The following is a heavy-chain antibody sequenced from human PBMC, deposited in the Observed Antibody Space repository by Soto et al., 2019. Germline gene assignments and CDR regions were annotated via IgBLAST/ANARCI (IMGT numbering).Heavy chain of an antibody. Sequence: PSETLSLTCTVSGGSISSGDYYWSWIRQPPGKGLEWIGYIYYSGSTYYNPSLKSRVTISVDTSKNQFSLKLSSVTAADTAVYYCAREGYSYGYDGMDVWGQGTTVTVSS. CDR2: IYYSGST. CDR1: GGSISSGDYY. CDR3: AREGYSYGYDGMDV. J-gene: IGHJ6*02. D-gene: IGHD5-18*01. V-gene: IGHV4-30-4*01.